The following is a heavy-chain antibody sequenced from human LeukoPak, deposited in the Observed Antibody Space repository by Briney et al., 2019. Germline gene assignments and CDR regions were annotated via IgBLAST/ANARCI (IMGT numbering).Heavy chain of an antibody. CDR1: GFTFSSYS. V-gene: IGHV3-48*04. CDR3: ATTVTTYYFDY. CDR2: IISSSSNI. D-gene: IGHD4-11*01. J-gene: IGHJ4*02. Sequence: GGSLRLSCAASGFTFSSYSMNWVRQARGKGREWVSYIISSSSNIYYADSVKGRFTISRDNAKNSVYLQMNSLRAEDTAVYYCATTVTTYYFDYWGQGTLVTLSS.